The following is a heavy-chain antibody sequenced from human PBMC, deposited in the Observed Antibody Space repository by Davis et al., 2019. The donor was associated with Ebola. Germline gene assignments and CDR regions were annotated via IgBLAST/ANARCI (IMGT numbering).Heavy chain of an antibody. V-gene: IGHV3-48*02. J-gene: IGHJ4*02. CDR2: ISSTGSTI. CDR3: ARSQWLVLNY. CDR1: GFTFNTYS. D-gene: IGHD6-19*01. Sequence: PGGSLRLSCAASGFTFNTYSMKWVRQAPGKGLEWVSYISSTGSTIYHADSVKGRFTISRDNANNSLYLQMNSLRDEDTAVYYCARSQWLVLNYWGQGTLVTVSS.